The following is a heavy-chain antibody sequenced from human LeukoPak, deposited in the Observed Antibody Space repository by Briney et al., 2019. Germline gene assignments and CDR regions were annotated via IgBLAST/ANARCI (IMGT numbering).Heavy chain of an antibody. CDR3: AKDKRGGLTGSSDY. Sequence: GRSLRLSCAASGFTFDDYAMHWVRQAPGKGLEWVSGISWNSGSIGYADSVKGRFTISRDNAKNPLYLQMNSLRAEDTALYYCAKDKRGGLTGSSDYWGQGTLVTVSS. J-gene: IGHJ4*02. CDR2: ISWNSGSI. D-gene: IGHD1-20*01. V-gene: IGHV3-9*01. CDR1: GFTFDDYA.